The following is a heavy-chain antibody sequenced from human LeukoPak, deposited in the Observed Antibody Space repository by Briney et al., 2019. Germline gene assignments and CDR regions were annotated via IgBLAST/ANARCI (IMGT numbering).Heavy chain of an antibody. CDR1: GFTFIHDF. CDR2: ILSSGNTI. D-gene: IGHD3-22*01. V-gene: IGHV3-48*01. J-gene: IGHJ6*02. Sequence: PGGALRLSGAGSGFTFIHDFMTGVRQAPGKGLDGVSFILSSGNTIYYADSVKGRFTISRDNSKNTLYLQMNSLRAEDTAVYYCAREPRITMIVSPMDVWGQGTTVPVSS. CDR3: AREPRITMIVSPMDV.